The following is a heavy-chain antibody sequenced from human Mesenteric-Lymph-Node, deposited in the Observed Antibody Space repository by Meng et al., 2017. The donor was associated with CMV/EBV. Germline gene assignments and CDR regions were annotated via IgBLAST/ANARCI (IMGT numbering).Heavy chain of an antibody. D-gene: IGHD2-2*01. CDR2: VYSGGST. V-gene: IGHV3-66*02. Sequence: ETLSLTCTVSGFTVSSNYMSWVRQAPGKGLEWVSVVYSGGSTYYADSVKGRSTISRDNSKNTLYLQMNSLRAEDTAVYYCARAPHCSSTSCQENYYYYYGMDVWGQGTTVTVSS. CDR1: GFTVSSNY. J-gene: IGHJ6*02. CDR3: ARAPHCSSTSCQENYYYYYGMDV.